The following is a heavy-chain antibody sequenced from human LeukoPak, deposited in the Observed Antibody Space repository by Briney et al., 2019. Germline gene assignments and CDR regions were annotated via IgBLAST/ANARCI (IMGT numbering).Heavy chain of an antibody. J-gene: IGHJ3*02. Sequence: GGSLRLSCAASGFTFSSYAMHWVRQAPGKRLERVAVISYAGSNKYYADSVKGRFTISRDNSKNTLYLQMSSLRAEDTAVYYCARGGGYSYGYGAFDIWGQGTMVTVSS. D-gene: IGHD5-18*01. CDR1: GFTFSSYA. CDR2: ISYAGSNK. V-gene: IGHV3-30-3*01. CDR3: ARGGGYSYGYGAFDI.